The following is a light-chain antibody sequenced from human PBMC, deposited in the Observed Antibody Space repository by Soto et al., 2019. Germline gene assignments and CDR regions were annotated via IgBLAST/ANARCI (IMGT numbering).Light chain of an antibody. V-gene: IGKV3-20*01. CDR1: QSVSSSY. CDR2: AAS. J-gene: IGKJ4*01. Sequence: EIVLTQSPGTLSLSPGERATLSCRASQSVSSSYLAWYQQKPGQAPRLLIYAASSRATDIPDSFTGSGSGTDFTLTITRLEPEEFAVYECQQYDGSYVTFGGGTKVEVK. CDR3: QQYDGSYVT.